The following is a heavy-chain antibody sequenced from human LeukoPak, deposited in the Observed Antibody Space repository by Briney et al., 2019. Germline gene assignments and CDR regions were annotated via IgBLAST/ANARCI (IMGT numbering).Heavy chain of an antibody. V-gene: IGHV4-34*01. CDR1: GGSFSGYY. D-gene: IGHD1-26*01. J-gene: IGHJ4*02. Sequence: RTSETLSLTCAVYGGSFSGYYWSWIRQPPGKGLEWIGEINHSGSTNYNPSLKSRVTISVDTSKNQFSLKLSSVTAADTAVYYCARRYSGSYYSYWGQGTLVTVSS. CDR3: ARRYSGSYYSY. CDR2: INHSGST.